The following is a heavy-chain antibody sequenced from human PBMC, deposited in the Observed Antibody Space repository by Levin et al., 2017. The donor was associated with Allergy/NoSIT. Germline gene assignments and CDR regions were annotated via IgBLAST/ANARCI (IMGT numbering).Heavy chain of an antibody. V-gene: IGHV3-21*01. D-gene: IGHD3-3*01. CDR3: ARAAVTIFGVVKYYFDY. CDR1: GFTFRSYS. Sequence: LSLPCAASGFTFRSYSMNWVRQAPGKGLEWVSSISSSSSYIYYADSVKGRFTISRDNAKNSLYLQMNSLRAEDTAVYYCARAAVTIFGVVKYYFDYWGQGTLVTVSS. J-gene: IGHJ4*02. CDR2: ISSSSSYI.